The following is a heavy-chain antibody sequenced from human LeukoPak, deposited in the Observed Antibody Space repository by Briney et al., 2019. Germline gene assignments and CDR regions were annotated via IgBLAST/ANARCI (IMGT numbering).Heavy chain of an antibody. D-gene: IGHD2-15*01. CDR2: ASYDISKT. J-gene: IGHJ4*02. V-gene: IGHV3-30*18. CDR3: AKAPDNVVVIAATHFDS. Sequence: GGSLRLSCTASGFTFSRYGMHWVRHAPGKGLEWVALASYDISKTYYADSVKGRFTISRDNSKNTLYLQMNSLRAEDTAVYYCAKAPDNVVVIAATHFDSWGQGTLVTVSS. CDR1: GFTFSRYG.